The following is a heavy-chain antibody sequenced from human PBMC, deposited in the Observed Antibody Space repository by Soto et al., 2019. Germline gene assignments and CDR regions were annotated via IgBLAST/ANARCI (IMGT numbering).Heavy chain of an antibody. CDR2: IIPIFGTA. Sequence: GASVKVSCKASGGTFSSYAISWVRQAPGQGLEWMGGIIPIFGTANYAQKFQGRVTITADKSTSTAYMELSSLRSEDTAVYYCARDPRPPKRYYYYGMDVWGQGTTVTVSS. J-gene: IGHJ6*02. CDR3: ARDPRPPKRYYYYGMDV. CDR1: GGTFSSYA. V-gene: IGHV1-69*06.